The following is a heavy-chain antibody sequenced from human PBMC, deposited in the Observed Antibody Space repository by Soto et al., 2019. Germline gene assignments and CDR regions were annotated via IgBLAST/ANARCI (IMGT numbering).Heavy chain of an antibody. V-gene: IGHV3-23*01. CDR2: ISGSGGST. D-gene: IGHD2-2*01. CDR3: AKDYSPISIVVVPAAVDH. Sequence: GESLRPSYASSGFPSSGYAMSWFRQSPGKGLEWVSAISGSGGSTYYADSVKGRFTISRDNSKNTLYLQMNSLRAEDTAVYYCAKDYSPISIVVVPAAVDHCGQGTLVTVSS. J-gene: IGHJ4*02. CDR1: GFPSSGYA.